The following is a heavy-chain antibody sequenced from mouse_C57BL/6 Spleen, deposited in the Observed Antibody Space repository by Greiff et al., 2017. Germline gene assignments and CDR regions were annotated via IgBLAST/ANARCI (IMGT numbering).Heavy chain of an antibody. J-gene: IGHJ2*01. Sequence: QVHVKQSGAELVRPGTSVKVSCKASGYAFTNYLIEWVKQRPGQGLAWIGVINPGSGGTNYNEKFKGKATLTADKSSSTAYMQLSSLTSEDSAVYFCARSGTHYYGSSYIDYWGQGTTLTVSS. D-gene: IGHD1-1*01. CDR2: INPGSGGT. CDR3: ARSGTHYYGSSYIDY. CDR1: GYAFTNYL. V-gene: IGHV1-54*01.